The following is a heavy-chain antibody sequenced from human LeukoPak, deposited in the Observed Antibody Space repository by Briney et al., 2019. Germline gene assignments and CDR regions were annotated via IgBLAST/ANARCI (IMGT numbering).Heavy chain of an antibody. V-gene: IGHV3-7*01. CDR1: GFTFSSYW. J-gene: IGHJ6*03. Sequence: GGSLRLSCAASGFTFSSYWMSWVRQAPGKGLEWVANIKQDGSEKYYVDSVKGRFTISRDNARNSLFLQMNSLRAEDTAVYYCARADSSIATRLSRSSIFNYYYYMDVWGKGTTVTVSS. CDR3: ARADSSIATRLSRSSIFNYYYYMDV. D-gene: IGHD6-6*01. CDR2: IKQDGSEK.